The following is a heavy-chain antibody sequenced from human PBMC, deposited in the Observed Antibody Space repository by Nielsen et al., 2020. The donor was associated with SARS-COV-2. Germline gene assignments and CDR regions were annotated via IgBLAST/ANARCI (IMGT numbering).Heavy chain of an antibody. CDR3: ARVGSYGDPEYLDY. CDR2: INSDGSST. Sequence: GESLKISCAASGFTFSSYWMHWVRQAPGKGLVWVSRINSDGSSTSYADSVKGRFTISRDNAKNTLYLQMNSLRAEDTAVYYCARVGSYGDPEYLDYWGQRALVTVSS. D-gene: IGHD4/OR15-4a*01. J-gene: IGHJ4*02. CDR1: GFTFSSYW. V-gene: IGHV3-74*01.